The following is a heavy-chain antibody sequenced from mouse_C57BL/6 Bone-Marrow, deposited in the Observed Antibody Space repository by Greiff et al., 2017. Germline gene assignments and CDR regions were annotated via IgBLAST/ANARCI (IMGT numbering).Heavy chain of an antibody. D-gene: IGHD2-2*01. J-gene: IGHJ1*03. V-gene: IGHV8-8*01. CDR2: IWWDDDN. CDR3: ARIRADGYDVFWYFDV. Sequence: QVTLKESGPGILQPSQTLSLTCSSSGFSLSTFGLGVGWIRQPSGKGLEWLAHIWWDDDNYYNPALKSRLTISKDTSKNHVFLKIANVDTADTATYYCARIRADGYDVFWYFDVWGTGTTVTVSS. CDR1: GFSLSTFGLG.